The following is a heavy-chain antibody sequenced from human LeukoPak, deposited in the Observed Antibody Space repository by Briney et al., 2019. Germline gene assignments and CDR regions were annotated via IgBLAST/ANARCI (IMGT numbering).Heavy chain of an antibody. CDR1: GGSFSGYY. J-gene: IGHJ4*02. D-gene: IGHD1-26*01. CDR3: ARHNRQWEIPRITDY. V-gene: IGHV4-34*01. CDR2: INHSGST. Sequence: SETLSLTCAVYGGSFSGYYWTWIRQPPGKGLEWIGEINHSGSTNYNPSLKSRVTISVDTSKNQISLRLTSVTAADTAVYYCARHNRQWEIPRITDYWGQGTLVTVSS.